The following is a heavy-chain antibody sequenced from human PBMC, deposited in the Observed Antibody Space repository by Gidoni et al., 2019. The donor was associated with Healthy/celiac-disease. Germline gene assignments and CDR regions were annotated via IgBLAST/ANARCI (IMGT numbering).Heavy chain of an antibody. J-gene: IGHJ3*02. V-gene: IGHV1-69*01. Sequence: QVQLRQSGAEVKKPGSSVKVYCKASGGTFSSYAISWVRPAPGQGVEWMGGIIPIFGTANYAQKFQGRVTITADESTSTAYMELSSLRSEDTAVYYCARGCNYYGSAKGAFDIWGQGTMVTVSS. CDR1: GGTFSSYA. D-gene: IGHD3-10*01. CDR3: ARGCNYYGSAKGAFDI. CDR2: IIPIFGTA.